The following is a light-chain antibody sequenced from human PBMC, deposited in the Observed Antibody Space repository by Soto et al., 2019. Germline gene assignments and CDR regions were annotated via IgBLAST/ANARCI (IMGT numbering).Light chain of an antibody. CDR3: QQYNNWPPYT. Sequence: EIVLTQSPGTLSLSPGERATLSCRASQSININYLAWYQQKPGQGPRLLMYGASSRATGIPDRFSGSGSGTDFTLTISSLQSEDFAVYYCQQYNNWPPYTFGQGTKLEIK. J-gene: IGKJ2*01. CDR1: QSININY. V-gene: IGKV3-20*01. CDR2: GAS.